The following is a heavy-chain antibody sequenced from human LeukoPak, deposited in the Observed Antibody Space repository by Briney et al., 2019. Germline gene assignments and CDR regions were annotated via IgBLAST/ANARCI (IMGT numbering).Heavy chain of an antibody. CDR1: GYSLTTSGVG. V-gene: IGHV2-5*02. CDR2: LYWDDNK. D-gene: IGHD1-26*01. Sequence: ESGPTPVKPTQTLTLTCTLSGYSLTTSGVGVGWIPQSPGKTLERLTILYWDDNKYYSPSLQSRLTITKDTSKNPVVLSMTNMDPVDTATYYCAHRGSGSFGWFDPWGQGTLVTVSS. J-gene: IGHJ5*02. CDR3: AHRGSGSFGWFDP.